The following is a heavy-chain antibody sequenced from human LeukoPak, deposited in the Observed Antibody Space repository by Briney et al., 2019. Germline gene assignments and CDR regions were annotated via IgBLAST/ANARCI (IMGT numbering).Heavy chain of an antibody. Sequence: TLSLTCAVYGGSFSGYYWSWIRQPPGKGLEWVGEINHSGSTNYNPSLKSRVTISVDTSKNQFSLKLSSVTAADTAVYYCARARPAYCSSTSCYRRGTPNQAFDIWGQGTMVTVSS. CDR1: GGSFSGYY. D-gene: IGHD2-2*02. V-gene: IGHV4-34*01. CDR2: INHSGST. J-gene: IGHJ3*02. CDR3: ARARPAYCSSTSCYRRGTPNQAFDI.